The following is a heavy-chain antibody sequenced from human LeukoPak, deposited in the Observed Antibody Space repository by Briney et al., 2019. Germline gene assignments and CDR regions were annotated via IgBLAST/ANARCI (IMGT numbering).Heavy chain of an antibody. CDR1: GDSISSSNCY. D-gene: IGHD3-10*01. CDR3: ARQTGSGLFSLP. Sequence: SETLSLTCTVSGDSISSSNCYWGWIRQPPGKGLEWIGSIYFSGGTYYNASLKSRVTISVDTSKNQFSLKLSSVTAADTAVYYCARQTGSGLFSLPGGQGTLITVSS. V-gene: IGHV4-39*01. J-gene: IGHJ4*02. CDR2: IYFSGGT.